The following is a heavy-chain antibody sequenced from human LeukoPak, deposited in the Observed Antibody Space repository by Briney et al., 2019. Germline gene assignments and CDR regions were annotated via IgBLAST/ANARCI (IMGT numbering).Heavy chain of an antibody. J-gene: IGHJ4*02. V-gene: IGHV7-4-1*02. D-gene: IGHD3-16*02. CDR2: INTNTGNP. Sequence: GASVKVSCKASGYTFTSYGISWVRQAPGQGLEWMGWINTNTGNPTYAQGFTGRFVFSLDTSVSTAYLQISSLKAEDTAVYYCARVPSVWGSYRVDYWGQGTLVTVSS. CDR3: ARVPSVWGSYRVDY. CDR1: GYTFTSYG.